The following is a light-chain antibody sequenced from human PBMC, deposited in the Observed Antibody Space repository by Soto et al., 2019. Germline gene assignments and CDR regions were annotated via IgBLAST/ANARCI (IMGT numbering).Light chain of an antibody. CDR1: QSVSNY. V-gene: IGKV3-11*01. CDR2: DAS. Sequence: EIVLTQSPASLSLSPGERATLSCRASQSVSNYLAWYQQKPDQAPRLLIYDASNRATAIPARFSGSGSGTDFTLTISSLEPEDFAVYYCHQRSSWPLTFGQGTRLEIK. CDR3: HQRSSWPLT. J-gene: IGKJ5*01.